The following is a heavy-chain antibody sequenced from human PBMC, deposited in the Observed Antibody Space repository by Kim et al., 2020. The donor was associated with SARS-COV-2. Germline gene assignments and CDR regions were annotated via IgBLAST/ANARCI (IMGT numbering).Heavy chain of an antibody. J-gene: IGHJ4*02. V-gene: IGHV4-39*01. Sequence: SETLSLTCTVSGGSISSSSYYWGWIRQPPGKGLEWIGSIYYSGSTYYNPSLKSRVTISVDTSKNQFSLKLSSVTAADTAVYYCAAEGLVPAAIRGEFDYWGQGTLVTVSS. CDR2: IYYSGST. CDR1: GGSISSSSYY. CDR3: AAEGLVPAAIRGEFDY. D-gene: IGHD2-2*01.